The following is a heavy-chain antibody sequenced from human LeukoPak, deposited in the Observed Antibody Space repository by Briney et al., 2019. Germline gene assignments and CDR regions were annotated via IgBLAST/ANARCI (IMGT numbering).Heavy chain of an antibody. CDR2: INHSGST. CDR3: ARGTMGATSRRPFDY. CDR1: GGSFSGYY. Sequence: PSETLSLTCAVYGGSFSGYYWSWIRQPPGKGLEWIGEINHSGSTNYNPSLKSRVTISVDTSKNQFSLKLSSVTAADTAVYYCARGTMGATSRRPFDYWGQGTLVTVSS. D-gene: IGHD1-26*01. J-gene: IGHJ4*02. V-gene: IGHV4-34*01.